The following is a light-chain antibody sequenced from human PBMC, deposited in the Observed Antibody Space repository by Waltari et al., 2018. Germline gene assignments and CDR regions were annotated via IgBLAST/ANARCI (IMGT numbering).Light chain of an antibody. V-gene: IGKV1-33*01. CDR1: QDVNNF. J-gene: IGKJ3*01. Sequence: QMPQSPPPLSASVGERVTLTCQTSQDVNNFLNWYQHKPGKAPKLLIYDATNVETGVPSRFSGSGFGTEFTFTIASLQPEDVATYYCQQYDNIFVTFGPGTKV. CDR3: QQYDNIFVT. CDR2: DAT.